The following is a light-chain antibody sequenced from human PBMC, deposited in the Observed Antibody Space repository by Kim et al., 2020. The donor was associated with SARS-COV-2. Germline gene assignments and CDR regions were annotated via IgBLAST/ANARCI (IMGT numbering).Light chain of an antibody. CDR2: DKN. J-gene: IGLJ2*01. CDR3: GSRDSDNHLVL. CDR1: SLRFYY. V-gene: IGLV3-19*01. Sequence: LGQTRRIGCQGDSLRFYYASWYQQKPGQAPMLIIYDKNNRPSGIPNRFSGSTSGSTASLTIAGAQAEDEAVYYCGSRDSDNHLVLFGGGTKLTVL.